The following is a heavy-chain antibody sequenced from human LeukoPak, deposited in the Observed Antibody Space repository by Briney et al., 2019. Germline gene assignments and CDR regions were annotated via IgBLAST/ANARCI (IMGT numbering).Heavy chain of an antibody. J-gene: IGHJ4*02. CDR1: GGTFSSYA. CDR3: ARGTVVTGFDY. CDR2: IIPIFGTA. V-gene: IGHV1-69*13. Sequence: VASVTVSCKASGGTFSSYAISWVRQAPGQGLEWMGGIIPIFGTANYAQKFQGRVTITADESTSTAYVELSSLRSEDTAVYYCARGTVVTGFDYWGQGTLVTVSS. D-gene: IGHD4-23*01.